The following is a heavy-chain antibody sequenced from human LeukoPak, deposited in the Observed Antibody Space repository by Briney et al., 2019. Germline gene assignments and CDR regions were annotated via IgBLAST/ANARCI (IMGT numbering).Heavy chain of an antibody. CDR2: CGIAGDT. Sequence: PGGSLRLSCAASGFIFTDYDLQWVRQPPVKNLELFRVCGIAGDTYYADSVKGRFTISRDVAKNSLYLQMNSLRAGDTAVYYCVRTNGGTYYDYWGQGTLVTVSS. CDR1: GFIFTDYD. D-gene: IGHD1-26*01. CDR3: VRTNGGTYYDY. V-gene: IGHV3-13*01. J-gene: IGHJ4*02.